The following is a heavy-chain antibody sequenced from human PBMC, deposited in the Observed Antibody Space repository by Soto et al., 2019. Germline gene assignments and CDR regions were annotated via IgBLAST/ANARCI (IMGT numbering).Heavy chain of an antibody. CDR1: GFTVSSYR. D-gene: IGHD6-13*01. J-gene: IGHJ5*02. Sequence: EVQLVESGGGLVQPGGSLRLSCAAAGFTVSSYRMDWVRQAPGKGLEWVSYISSSSSTIYCADSVKGRFTISRDNAKNSLYLQMNSLRAEDTAVYYCARHPERIAQIGWFDPWGQGTLVTVSS. CDR2: ISSSSSTI. V-gene: IGHV3-48*01. CDR3: ARHPERIAQIGWFDP.